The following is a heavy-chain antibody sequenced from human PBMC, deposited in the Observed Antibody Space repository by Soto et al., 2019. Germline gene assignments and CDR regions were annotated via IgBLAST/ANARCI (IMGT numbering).Heavy chain of an antibody. V-gene: IGHV1-18*04. Sequence: QVQLVQSGAEVKKPGASVKVSCKASGYTFTTYGITWVRQAPGQGLEWMGWISAYSGNTNYAQKLQGRLTVTTDTSNNTAYMDLRSLRSDDTAVYYCARVVKAGDYGDYGRYYFDYWGHGTLVTVSS. CDR1: GYTFTTYG. CDR2: ISAYSGNT. CDR3: ARVVKAGDYGDYGRYYFDY. J-gene: IGHJ4*01. D-gene: IGHD4-17*01.